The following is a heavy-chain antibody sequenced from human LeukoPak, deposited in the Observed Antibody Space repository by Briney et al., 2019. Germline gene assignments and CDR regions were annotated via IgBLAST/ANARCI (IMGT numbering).Heavy chain of an antibody. CDR1: GFTFSSYA. V-gene: IGHV3-23*01. D-gene: IGHD5-18*01. CDR3: AKGAMAYFDY. Sequence: GGSLRLSCAASGFTFSSYAMSWVRQAPGKGLEWFSAISGIGGSTYYADSVKGRFTISRDNSKNTPYLQMNSLRAEDTAVYYCAKGAMAYFDYWGQGTLVTVSS. J-gene: IGHJ4*02. CDR2: ISGIGGST.